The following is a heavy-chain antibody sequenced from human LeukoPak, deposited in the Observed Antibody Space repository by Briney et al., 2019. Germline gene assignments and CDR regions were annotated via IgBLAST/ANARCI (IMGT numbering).Heavy chain of an antibody. V-gene: IGHV4-59*08. Sequence: SETLSLTCTVSGGSISSYYWNWIRQPPGKGLEWIGYIYYSGSTNYNPSLKSRVTISVDTSKSQFSLKLSSLTAADTAVYYCARHSGWFDLWGQGTLVTVSS. CDR3: ARHSGWFDL. D-gene: IGHD1-1*01. CDR1: GGSISSYY. J-gene: IGHJ5*02. CDR2: IYYSGST.